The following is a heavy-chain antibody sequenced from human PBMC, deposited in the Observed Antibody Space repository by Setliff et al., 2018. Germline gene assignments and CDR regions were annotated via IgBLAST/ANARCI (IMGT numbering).Heavy chain of an antibody. J-gene: IGHJ4*02. CDR2: IGAYNGNT. V-gene: IGHV1-18*01. CDR3: ARVIIAVAGYFDF. Sequence: GASVKVSCKASGYTFTNYGVTWVRQAPGQGLEWMGWIGAYNGNTYNAHKFQGRVTMTSDTSTSTAYMELRSLRSDDTAVYYCARVIIAVAGYFDFWGQGTLVTVSS. CDR1: GYTFTNYG. D-gene: IGHD6-19*01.